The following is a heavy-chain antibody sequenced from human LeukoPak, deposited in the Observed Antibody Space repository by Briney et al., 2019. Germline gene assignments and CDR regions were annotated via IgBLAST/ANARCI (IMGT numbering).Heavy chain of an antibody. J-gene: IGHJ3*02. CDR2: MNPNSGNT. V-gene: IGHV1-8*03. Sequence: ASVKVSCKASGYTFTSYDINWVRQATGQGLEWTGWMNPNSGNTGYAQKFQGRVTITRNTPISTAYMELSSLRSEDTAVYYCARGNSWYSSSWYAFDIWGQGTMVTVSS. CDR3: ARGNSWYSSSWYAFDI. D-gene: IGHD6-13*01. CDR1: GYTFTSYD.